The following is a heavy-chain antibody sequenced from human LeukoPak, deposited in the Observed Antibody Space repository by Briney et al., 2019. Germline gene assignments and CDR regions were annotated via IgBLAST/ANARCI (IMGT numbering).Heavy chain of an antibody. J-gene: IGHJ4*02. CDR3: ARHMQWPIPLGGGTDY. CDR2: IYYSGST. D-gene: IGHD6-19*01. Sequence: SETLSLTCTVSGGSISSSSYYWGWIRQPPGKGLEWIGSIYYSGSTYYNPSLKSQVTISVDTSKNQFSLKLSSVTAADTAVYYCARHMQWPIPLGGGTDYWGQGTLVTVSS. CDR1: GGSISSSSYY. V-gene: IGHV4-39*01.